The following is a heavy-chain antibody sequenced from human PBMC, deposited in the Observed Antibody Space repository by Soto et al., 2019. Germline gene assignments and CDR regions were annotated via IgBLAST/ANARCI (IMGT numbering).Heavy chain of an antibody. CDR3: ARDQTKWLTDAFDI. J-gene: IGHJ3*02. Sequence: HVQLVQSGAEVKNPGASLKAPCKPPGSTFISYVVGGGGQPPGQGLEWLGWISPYNGNTNYAQKFQGRITMTTDTSTSTVYMDLRSLRTDDTAVYYCARDQTKWLTDAFDIWGQGTMVVVSS. D-gene: IGHD5-12*01. CDR1: GSTFISYV. V-gene: IGHV1-18*01. CDR2: ISPYNGNT.